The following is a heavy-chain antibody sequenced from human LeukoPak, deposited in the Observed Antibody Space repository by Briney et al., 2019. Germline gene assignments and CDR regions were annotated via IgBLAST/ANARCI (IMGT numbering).Heavy chain of an antibody. CDR3: ARDLGLSGPDY. CDR2: ISSSSSTI. Sequence: GGSLRLSCAASGFTFSSYSMNWVRQAPGKGLEWVSYISSSSSTIYYADSVKGRFTISRDNAKNSLYLQMNSLRAEDTAVYYCARDLGLSGPDYWGQGTLVTVSS. J-gene: IGHJ4*02. V-gene: IGHV3-48*01. CDR1: GFTFSSYS.